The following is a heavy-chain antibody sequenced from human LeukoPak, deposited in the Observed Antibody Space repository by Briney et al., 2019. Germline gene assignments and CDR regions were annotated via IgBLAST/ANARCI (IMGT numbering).Heavy chain of an antibody. CDR2: IYYRRTT. Sequence: SETLSLTCTVSGDSVSSSDYYWTWIRQRPGKSLEWFGIIYYRRTTDYSPSLKSRLTLSLDMSKNQFSLRLTSVTAADTAVYYCARETITRENYYYYGLDVWGQGTTVTVS. J-gene: IGHJ6*02. CDR1: GDSVSSSDYY. V-gene: IGHV4-31*03. CDR3: ARETITRENYYYYGLDV. D-gene: IGHD3-10*01.